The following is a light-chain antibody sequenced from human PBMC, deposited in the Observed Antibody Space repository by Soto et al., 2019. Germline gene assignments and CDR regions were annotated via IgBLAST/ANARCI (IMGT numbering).Light chain of an antibody. CDR1: QCVSSY. CDR3: QQRSNWPPWLT. Sequence: EIVLTQSPATLSLSPGQRATLSCRASQCVSSYLAWYQQKPGQAPRLLIYDAYNRATGIPGRFSGSGYGTDFTLTISSLETEDFAVYFCQQRSNWPPWLTFGGGTKVEIK. V-gene: IGKV3-11*01. J-gene: IGKJ4*01. CDR2: DAY.